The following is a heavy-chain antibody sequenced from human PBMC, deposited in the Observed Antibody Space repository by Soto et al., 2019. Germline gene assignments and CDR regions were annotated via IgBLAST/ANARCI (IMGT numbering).Heavy chain of an antibody. D-gene: IGHD6-13*01. CDR2: IDASGNT. CDR3: ARYSNNWFQTEGMDV. CDR1: VDSITTLY. Sequence: SETLSLTCTVSVDSITTLYWSWIRQPAGKGLEWIGRIDASGNTNYNPSLNSRVTMSIDTSKKQFSLKLTSVTAADTAIYYCARYSNNWFQTEGMDVWGQGTTVTVSS. V-gene: IGHV4-4*07. J-gene: IGHJ6*02.